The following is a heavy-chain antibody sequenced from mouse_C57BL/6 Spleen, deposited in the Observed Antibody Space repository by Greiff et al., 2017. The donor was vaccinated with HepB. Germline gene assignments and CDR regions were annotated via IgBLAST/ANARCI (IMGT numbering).Heavy chain of an antibody. CDR3: ASDRFAY. CDR2: IWGVGST. CDR1: GFSFTSYG. V-gene: IGHV2-6*01. Sequence: VQVVESGPGLVAPSQCLSITCTVSGFSFTSYGVDWVRQSPGKGLEWLGVIWGVGSTNYNSALKSRLSISKDNSKSQVVLKMNSLQTDDTAMYYCASDRFAYWGQGTLVTVSA. J-gene: IGHJ3*01.